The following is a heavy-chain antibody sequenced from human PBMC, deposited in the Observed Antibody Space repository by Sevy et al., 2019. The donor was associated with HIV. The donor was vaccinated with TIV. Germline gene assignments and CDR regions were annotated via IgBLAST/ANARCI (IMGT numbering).Heavy chain of an antibody. Sequence: GGSLRLSCAASGFTFTSYAMSWVRQAPGKGLEWVSAMSGSGGRTYYADSVKGRFTISRDNSKNTLNLQMISLRAEDTAIYYCAKPTSYVYGSSSDPLPSSRNDYWGQGTLVTVSS. D-gene: IGHD3-10*01. CDR3: AKPTSYVYGSSSDPLPSSRNDY. J-gene: IGHJ4*02. V-gene: IGHV3-23*01. CDR1: GFTFTSYA. CDR2: MSGSGGRT.